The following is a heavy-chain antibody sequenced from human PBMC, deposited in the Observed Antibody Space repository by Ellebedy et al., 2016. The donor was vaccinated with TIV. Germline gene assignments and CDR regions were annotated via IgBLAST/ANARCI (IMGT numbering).Heavy chain of an antibody. D-gene: IGHD3-3*01. CDR2: IWSDGTKK. V-gene: IGHV3-33*06. J-gene: IGHJ6*03. Sequence: GGSLRLXXAASGFTFSTSGIHWVRQAPGKGLDWVSIIWSDGTKKYYPDSVKGRFTISRDNSKNTLFLQMHTLRAEDTALYYCAKGDEFWSGYSPSYYYYMDVWGKGTTVTVSS. CDR3: AKGDEFWSGYSPSYYYYMDV. CDR1: GFTFSTSG.